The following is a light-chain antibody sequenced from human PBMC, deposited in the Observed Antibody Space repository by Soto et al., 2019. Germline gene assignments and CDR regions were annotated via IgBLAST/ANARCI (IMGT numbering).Light chain of an antibody. CDR1: SSDVGGYNY. CDR3: CSLTTSHTYV. CDR2: EVS. Sequence: QSALTQPASVSGSPGQSITISCTGTSSDVGGYNYVSWYQQHPGKAPKLMIYEVSNRPSGVSNRFSGSKSANTASLTISGLQAEDEADYYCCSLTTSHTYVFGSGTKVTVL. J-gene: IGLJ1*01. V-gene: IGLV2-14*01.